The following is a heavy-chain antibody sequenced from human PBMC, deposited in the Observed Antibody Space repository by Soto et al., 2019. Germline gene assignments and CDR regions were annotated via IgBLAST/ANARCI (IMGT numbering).Heavy chain of an antibody. CDR3: ARRSATTFGRNWFDP. CDR2: IYYSGRT. V-gene: IGHV4-39*01. D-gene: IGHD1-7*01. CDR1: GGSISSSSYY. J-gene: IGHJ5*02. Sequence: QPQLQESGPGLVKPSETLSLTCNVSGGSISSSSYYWGWIRQPPGKGLEWIGSIYYSGRTYYNPSLKSQVTIPVDTSKNQFSLKLSSVTAADTAVYYCARRSATTFGRNWFDPWGQGTLVTVSS.